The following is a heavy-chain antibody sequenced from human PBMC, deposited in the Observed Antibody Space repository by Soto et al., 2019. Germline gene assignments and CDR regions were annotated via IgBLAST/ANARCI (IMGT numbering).Heavy chain of an antibody. J-gene: IGHJ4*02. V-gene: IGHV4-34*02. D-gene: IGHD1-1*01. CDR1: GASFSGYY. CDR2: INQSGST. CDR3: ARRFSGTGRYFDY. Sequence: QVQLQQWGAGLLKPSETLSLSCAVYGASFSGYYWNWIRQPPGKGLEWIGEINQSGSTNYSPSLKNRVTISVDTSKKQFSLRVSSVTAADTAVYYCARRFSGTGRYFDYWGQGALVTVSS.